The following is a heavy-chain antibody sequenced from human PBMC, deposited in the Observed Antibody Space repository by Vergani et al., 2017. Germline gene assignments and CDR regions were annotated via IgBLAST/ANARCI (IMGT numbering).Heavy chain of an antibody. Sequence: QLQLQESGPGLVKPSETLSLTCTVSGGSISSSSYYWSWIRQPPGKGLEWIGEINHSGSTNYNPSLKSRVTISVDTSKNQFSLKLSSVTAADTAVYYCASVGGKYCSGGSCYSSAPDFDYWGQGTLVTVSS. CDR1: GGSISSSSYY. V-gene: IGHV4-39*07. J-gene: IGHJ4*02. CDR2: INHSGST. CDR3: ASVGGKYCSGGSCYSSAPDFDY. D-gene: IGHD2-15*01.